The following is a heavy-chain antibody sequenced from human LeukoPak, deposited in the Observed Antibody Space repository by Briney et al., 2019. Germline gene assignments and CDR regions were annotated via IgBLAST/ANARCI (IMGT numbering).Heavy chain of an antibody. J-gene: IGHJ3*02. Sequence: SETLSLTCAVYGGSFSGYYWSWIRRPPGKGLEWIGEINHSGSTNYNPSLKSRVTISVDTSKNQFSLKLSSVTAADTAVYYCARRASGSWLPTKGAFDIWGQGTMVTVSS. CDR3: ARRASGSWLPTKGAFDI. CDR2: INHSGST. D-gene: IGHD5-12*01. V-gene: IGHV4-34*01. CDR1: GGSFSGYY.